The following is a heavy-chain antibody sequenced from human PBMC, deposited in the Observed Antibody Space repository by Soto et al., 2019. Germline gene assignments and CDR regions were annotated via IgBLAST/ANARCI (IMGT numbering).Heavy chain of an antibody. CDR3: ARHGPRGVYDAVDI. D-gene: IGHD3-10*01. Sequence: QLQLQESGPGLVKPSETLSLTCTVSGGSISSSSSYWGWIRQPPGKGLEWVGSIPGSTYYNPSHKSGGTISVAKSENQLSVGMKSVTAADTAVYYCARHGPRGVYDAVDIWGQGTLVTVSS. V-gene: IGHV4-39*01. CDR2: IPGST. CDR1: GGSISSSSSY. J-gene: IGHJ3*02.